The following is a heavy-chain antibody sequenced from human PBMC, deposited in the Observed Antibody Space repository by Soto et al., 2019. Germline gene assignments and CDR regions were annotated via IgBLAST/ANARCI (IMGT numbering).Heavy chain of an antibody. CDR3: ARQGVLRYFDWLFQFDY. V-gene: IGHV4-39*01. J-gene: IGHJ4*02. Sequence: QLQLQESGPGLVKPSETLSLTCTVSGGSISSSSYYWGWIRQPPGKGLEWIGSIYYSGSTYYNPSLKSRVTISVDTSKNQFSLKLSSVTAADTAVYYCARQGVLRYFDWLFQFDYWGQGTLVTVSS. CDR2: IYYSGST. D-gene: IGHD3-9*01. CDR1: GGSISSSSYY.